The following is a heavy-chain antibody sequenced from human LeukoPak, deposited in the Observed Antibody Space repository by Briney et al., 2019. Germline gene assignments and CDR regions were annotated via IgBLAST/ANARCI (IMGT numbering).Heavy chain of an antibody. Sequence: PGGSLRLSCTASGFSFSSYSMNWVRQAPGKGLEWAAYIAYTGTIHYADSVRGRFAISRDNAKSSLFLQLNSLRAEDTAVYYCARDPHSLDYWGQGTLVTVSS. V-gene: IGHV3-48*01. J-gene: IGHJ4*02. CDR3: ARDPHSLDY. CDR1: GFSFSSYS. CDR2: IAYTGTI.